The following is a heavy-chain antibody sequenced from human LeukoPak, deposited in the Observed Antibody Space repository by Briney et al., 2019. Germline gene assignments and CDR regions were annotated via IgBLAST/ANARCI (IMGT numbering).Heavy chain of an antibody. J-gene: IGHJ3*01. D-gene: IGHD5-24*01. CDR3: TRGGLEAPCDV. CDR2: IGTGGHT. CDR1: GVTFSNYD. Sequence: RPGGSLRLSCSASGVTFSNYDMHWVRQEKGKGLEWVSSIGTGGHTYYAPSVKGRFTISRENAKNSLYLQMNSLRAGDTAIYYCTRGGLEAPCDVWGQGTMVAVSS. V-gene: IGHV3-13*01.